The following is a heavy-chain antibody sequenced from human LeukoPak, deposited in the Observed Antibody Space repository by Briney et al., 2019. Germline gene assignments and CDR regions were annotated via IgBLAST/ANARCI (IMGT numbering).Heavy chain of an antibody. CDR1: GGSISSSRYY. CDR2: IYYSGTA. D-gene: IGHD2-15*01. CDR3: ARDGADCSGGSCHPLDAFDI. V-gene: IGHV4-39*07. Sequence: PSETLSLTCTVSGGSISSSRYYWGWIRQPPGKGLEWIASIYYSGTAYYNPALKSRLTISVDTSKNQFSLKLSSVTAADTAVYYCARDGADCSGGSCHPLDAFDIWGQGTMVTVSS. J-gene: IGHJ3*02.